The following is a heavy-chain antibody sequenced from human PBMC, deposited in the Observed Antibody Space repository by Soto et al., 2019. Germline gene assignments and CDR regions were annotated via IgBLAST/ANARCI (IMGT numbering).Heavy chain of an antibody. CDR2: IYYSGST. D-gene: IGHD5-12*01. CDR3: ARLPPEGSGYDLLTYYYYGMDV. Sequence: PSETLSLTCTVSGGSISSGGYYWSWIRQHPGKGLEWIGYIYYSGSTYYNPSLKSRVTISVDTSKNQFSLKLSSVTAADTAVYYCARLPPEGSGYDLLTYYYYGMDVWGQGTTVTVSS. CDR1: GGSISSGGYY. V-gene: IGHV4-31*03. J-gene: IGHJ6*02.